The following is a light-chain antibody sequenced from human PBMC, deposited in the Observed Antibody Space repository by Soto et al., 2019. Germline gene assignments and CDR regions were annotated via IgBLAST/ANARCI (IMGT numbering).Light chain of an antibody. V-gene: IGKV3-11*01. CDR3: QQRSSWPLT. CDR2: DAS. J-gene: IGKJ4*01. CDR1: QSVSSY. Sequence: EIVLTQSLATLSLSPGERATLSCRASQSVSSYLTWYQQKPGQAPRLLIYDASTRATGIPARFSGSGSATDFTLTISSLEPEDFAVYYCQQRSSWPLTFGGGTKVEIK.